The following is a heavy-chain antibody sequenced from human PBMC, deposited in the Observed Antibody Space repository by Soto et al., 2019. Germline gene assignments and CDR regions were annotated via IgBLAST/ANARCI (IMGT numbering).Heavy chain of an antibody. CDR1: GYTFTCHY. Sequence: ASVKVSCKASGYTFTCHYMHWVRQAPGQGLEWMGIINPSGGSTSYAQKFQGRVTMTRDTSTSTVYMELSSLRSEDTAVYYCASHIAVAGLEYFQHWGQGTLVTVSS. D-gene: IGHD6-19*01. V-gene: IGHV1-46*03. CDR2: INPSGGST. J-gene: IGHJ1*01. CDR3: ASHIAVAGLEYFQH.